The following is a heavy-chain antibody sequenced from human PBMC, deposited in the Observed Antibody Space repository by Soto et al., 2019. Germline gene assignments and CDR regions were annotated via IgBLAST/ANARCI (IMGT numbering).Heavy chain of an antibody. V-gene: IGHV4-30-4*01. J-gene: IGHJ4*02. CDR2: IYYSGST. D-gene: IGHD1-20*01. Sequence: SETLSLTCTVSGGSISSGDYYWSWIRQPPGKGLEWIGYIYYSGSTYYNPSLKSRVTISVDTSKNQFSLKLSSVTAADTAVYYCARIPYNWNYVDYWGQGTLVTVSS. CDR1: GGSISSGDYY. CDR3: ARIPYNWNYVDY.